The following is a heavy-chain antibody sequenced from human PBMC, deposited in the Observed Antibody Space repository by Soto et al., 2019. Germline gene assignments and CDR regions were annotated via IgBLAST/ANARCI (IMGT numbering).Heavy chain of an antibody. Sequence: EVQLLDAGGGLVQPGGSLRLSCAASGFTFSSSAMSWVRQATGKGLERVSAVSGSGGTTYYADSVRGRFTISRDKSKNTRYLQMNSLRAEDTAIYSCAGCTVDTIVTSGWCHYLDPWGQGPLVTVSS. CDR3: AGCTVDTIVTSGWCHYLDP. V-gene: IGHV3-23*01. CDR2: VSGSGGTT. CDR1: GFTFSSSA. J-gene: IGHJ5*02. D-gene: IGHD6-19*01.